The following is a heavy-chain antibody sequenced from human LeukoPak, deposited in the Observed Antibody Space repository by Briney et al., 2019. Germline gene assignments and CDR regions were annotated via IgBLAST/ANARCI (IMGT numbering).Heavy chain of an antibody. V-gene: IGHV1-2*06. CDR3: ARDVGVITSNDAFDI. J-gene: IGHJ3*02. Sequence: GASVKVSCKASGYTFTAYYVHWMRLAPGQGLEWMGRINPNSGGTNYAQKFQGRVTMTRDTSISTAYMELSRLRSDDTAVYYCARDVGVITSNDAFDIWGQGTMVTVSS. CDR1: GYTFTAYY. D-gene: IGHD3-22*01. CDR2: INPNSGGT.